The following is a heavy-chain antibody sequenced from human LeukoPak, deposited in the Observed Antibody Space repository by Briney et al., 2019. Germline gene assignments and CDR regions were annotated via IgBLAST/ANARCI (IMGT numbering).Heavy chain of an antibody. CDR3: ARESGYSEYYYYYYGMDV. Sequence: SVKVSCKASGGTFSSYAINWVRQAPGQGLEWMGGIIPIFGTANYAQKFQGRVTITADESTSTAYMELSSLRSEDTAVYYCARESGYSEYYYYYYGMDVWGQGTTVTVSS. J-gene: IGHJ6*02. CDR2: IIPIFGTA. D-gene: IGHD5-12*01. V-gene: IGHV1-69*13. CDR1: GGTFSSYA.